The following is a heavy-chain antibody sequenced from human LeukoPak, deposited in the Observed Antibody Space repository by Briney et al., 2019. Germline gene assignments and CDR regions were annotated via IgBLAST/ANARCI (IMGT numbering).Heavy chain of an antibody. Sequence: SETLSLTCTVSGGSISSGFYYWSWIRQPAGKGLEWIGRIYTSGSTNYNPSLNSRVTISVDTSKNQFSLKLSSVTAADTAVYYCARGKGSGSPRSDPWGQGTLVTVSS. CDR2: IYTSGST. V-gene: IGHV4-61*02. J-gene: IGHJ5*02. CDR3: ARGKGSGSPRSDP. D-gene: IGHD3-10*01. CDR1: GGSISSGFYY.